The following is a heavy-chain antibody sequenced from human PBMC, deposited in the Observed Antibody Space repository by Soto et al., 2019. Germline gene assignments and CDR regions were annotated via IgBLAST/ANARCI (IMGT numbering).Heavy chain of an antibody. CDR1: GGSFSGYY. D-gene: IGHD6-13*01. V-gene: IGHV4-34*01. CDR3: ARVIAAAGRFDY. J-gene: IGHJ4*02. CDR2: INHSGST. Sequence: SETLSLTCAVYGGSFSGYYWSWIRQPPGKGLEWIGEINHSGSTNYNPSLKSRVTISVDTSKNQFSLKLSSVTAADTAVYYCARVIAAAGRFDYWGQGTLVTVSS.